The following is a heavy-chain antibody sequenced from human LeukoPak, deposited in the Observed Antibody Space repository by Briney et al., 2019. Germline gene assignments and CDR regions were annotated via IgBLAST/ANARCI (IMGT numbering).Heavy chain of an antibody. CDR1: GFTLSSYA. Sequence: GGSLRLSCAGSGFTLSSYAMSWVRQAPGKGLEWVAVITYDGITTYSDDSVKGRFTISRDTSKSTLHLQMNNLRPEDTPVYFCVKEQGSGYYRTADYWGQGTLVTVS. J-gene: IGHJ4*02. D-gene: IGHD3-10*01. CDR2: ITYDGITT. CDR3: VKEQGSGYYRTADY. V-gene: IGHV3-30*18.